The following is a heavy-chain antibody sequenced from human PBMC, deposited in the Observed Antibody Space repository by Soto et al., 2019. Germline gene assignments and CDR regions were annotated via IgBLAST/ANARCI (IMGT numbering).Heavy chain of an antibody. CDR1: GFTFISYA. V-gene: IGHV3-23*01. Sequence: GVSMRLSCAAAGFTFISYAMSWVRKAPGKGLEWVSAISGSGGSTYYADSVKGRFTISRDNSKNTLYLQMNSLRAEDTAVYYCAKPRGSYYYYYYMDVWGKGTTVTVSS. D-gene: IGHD3-10*01. CDR2: ISGSGGST. J-gene: IGHJ6*03. CDR3: AKPRGSYYYYYYMDV.